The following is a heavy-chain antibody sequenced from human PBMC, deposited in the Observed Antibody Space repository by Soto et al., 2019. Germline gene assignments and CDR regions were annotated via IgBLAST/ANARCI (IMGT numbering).Heavy chain of an antibody. Sequence: EVQLLESGGGLVQPGGSLRLSRAASGFTFSSYALNWVRQAPGKGLEWVSVISGSGDNTYYADSVKGRFTISRDNSKNTLYLQMNSLRAEDTAVYYCAKDLGTDDFWSAYYTYYYMDVWSKGTTVTVSS. CDR1: GFTFSSYA. CDR3: AKDLGTDDFWSAYYTYYYMDV. J-gene: IGHJ6*03. CDR2: ISGSGDNT. D-gene: IGHD3-3*01. V-gene: IGHV3-23*01.